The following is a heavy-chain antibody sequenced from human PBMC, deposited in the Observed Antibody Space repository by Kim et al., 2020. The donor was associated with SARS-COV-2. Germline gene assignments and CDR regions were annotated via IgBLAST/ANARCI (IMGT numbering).Heavy chain of an antibody. CDR3: ARDFRTYSLLWFGELSSLDY. V-gene: IGHV1-3*01. J-gene: IGHJ4*02. CDR2: INAGNGNT. Sequence: ASVKVSCKASGYTFTSYAMHCVRQAPGQRLEWMGWINAGNGNTKYSQKFQGRVTITRDTSASTAYMELSSLRSEDTAVYYCARDFRTYSLLWFGELSSLDYWGQGTLVTVSS. CDR1: GYTFTSYA. D-gene: IGHD3-10*01.